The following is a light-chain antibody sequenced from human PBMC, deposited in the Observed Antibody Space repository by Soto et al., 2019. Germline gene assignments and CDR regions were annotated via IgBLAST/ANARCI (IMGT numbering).Light chain of an antibody. CDR3: QQHLT. Sequence: EIVLTQSPATLSLSPGEGATLSCRASQSVSSYLAWYQQKPGQAPRLLIYDASNRATGIPARFSGSGSGTDFTLTISSLEPEDFAVYYCQQHLTFGGGTKVEIK. CDR1: QSVSSY. J-gene: IGKJ4*01. CDR2: DAS. V-gene: IGKV3-11*01.